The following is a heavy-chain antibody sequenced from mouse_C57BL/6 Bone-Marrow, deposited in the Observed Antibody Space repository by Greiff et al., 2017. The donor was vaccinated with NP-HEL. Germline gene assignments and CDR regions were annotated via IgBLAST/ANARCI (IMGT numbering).Heavy chain of an antibody. CDR3: ARPDGYYGFAD. J-gene: IGHJ3*01. CDR1: GYAFSSSW. D-gene: IGHD2-3*01. Sequence: QVQLKQSGPELVKPGASVKISCKASGYAFSSSWMNWVKQRPGKGLEWIGRIYPGDGATNYNGKFKGKATLTADKSSSTAYMQLSSLTSEDSAVYFCARPDGYYGFADWGQGTLVTVSA. V-gene: IGHV1-82*01. CDR2: IYPGDGAT.